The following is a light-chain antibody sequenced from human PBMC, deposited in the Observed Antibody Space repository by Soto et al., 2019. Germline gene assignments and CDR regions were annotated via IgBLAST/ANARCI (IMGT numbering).Light chain of an antibody. V-gene: IGKV3-20*01. CDR2: DAS. Sequence: DIVLTQSPGTLSLSPGERATLSCRASQSVRSSYLAWYQQRPGQAPRLLISDASNRATGIPDRFSGSGSGTDFTLTISRLEPEDSAVYYCQQYGTSPTFGG. CDR1: QSVRSSY. J-gene: IGKJ4*01. CDR3: QQYGTSPT.